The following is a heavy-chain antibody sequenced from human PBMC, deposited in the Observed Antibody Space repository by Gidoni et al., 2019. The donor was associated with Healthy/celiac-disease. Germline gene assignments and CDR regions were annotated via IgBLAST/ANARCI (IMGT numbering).Heavy chain of an antibody. J-gene: IGHJ4*02. V-gene: IGHV4-39*01. D-gene: IGHD5-12*01. Sequence: QLQLQESGPGLVQPSETLSLTCTVSGGSISSSSYYWGWIRQPPGKGLEWIGSYHYRWSTYYNPSPQRRVTLSLDTSKNPFSLKLSSVTAADPAVYYCARHHTLYSGDEDYFDYWGQGTLVTVSS. CDR3: ARHHTLYSGDEDYFDY. CDR2: YHYRWST. CDR1: GGSISSSSYY.